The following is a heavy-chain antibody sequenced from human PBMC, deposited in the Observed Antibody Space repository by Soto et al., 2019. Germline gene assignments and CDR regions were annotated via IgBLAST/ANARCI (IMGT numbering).Heavy chain of an antibody. CDR2: ISAYNGNT. CDR1: GDTFTGYY. V-gene: IGHV1-18*04. J-gene: IGHJ6*02. CDR3: ARYQGPLDV. Sequence: ICCKASGDTFTGYYMHWVRQAPGQGLEWMGWISAYNGNTNYAQKLQGRVTMTTDTSTSTAYMELRSLRSDDTAVYYCARYQGPLDVWGQGTTVTVSS.